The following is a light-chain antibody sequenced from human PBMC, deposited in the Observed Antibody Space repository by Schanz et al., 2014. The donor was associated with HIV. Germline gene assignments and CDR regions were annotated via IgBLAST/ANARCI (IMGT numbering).Light chain of an antibody. CDR2: SAS. CDR1: QTVSSNS. Sequence: EIVLTQSPVILSLSPGERATLSCRASQTVSSNSLGWYQQKRGQVPRLLIYSASRRANGIPDRFSGSGSGTDFTLTISRLEPEDFAVYYCQQYHSSPLTFGGGTKVEIQ. CDR3: QQYHSSPLT. V-gene: IGKV3-20*01. J-gene: IGKJ4*01.